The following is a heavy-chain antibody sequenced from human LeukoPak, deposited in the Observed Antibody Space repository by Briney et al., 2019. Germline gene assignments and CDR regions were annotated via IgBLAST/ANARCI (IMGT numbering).Heavy chain of an antibody. J-gene: IGHJ5*02. V-gene: IGHV3-33*01. Sequence: PGTSLRLSCAASGLTFRNYAMHWVRQAPGGRLEWVAVIRFDGTEKYYAASVMGRFTISRDSSESTLYLQMNGLRTEDTAVYYYARVNGPNSGYYYTLDLWGQGTPVTVSS. D-gene: IGHD3-22*01. CDR1: GLTFRNYA. CDR2: IRFDGTEK. CDR3: ARVNGPNSGYYYTLDL.